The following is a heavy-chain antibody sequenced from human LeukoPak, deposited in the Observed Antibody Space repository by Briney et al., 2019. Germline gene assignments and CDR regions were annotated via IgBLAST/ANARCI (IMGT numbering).Heavy chain of an antibody. J-gene: IGHJ4*02. CDR3: ARGGQNTWVYFDY. CDR1: GYGFTTYW. CDR2: IYPGEGDT. D-gene: IGHD2-2*02. V-gene: IGHV5-51*01. Sequence: GGSLQISFKGSGYGFTTYWIVWVRPGPGKGREWRGIIYPGEGDTRYSPSFQGQVTISDDKSVNTAPLQWSSLKPSDTAMYYCARGGQNTWVYFDYWGQGTLVTVSS.